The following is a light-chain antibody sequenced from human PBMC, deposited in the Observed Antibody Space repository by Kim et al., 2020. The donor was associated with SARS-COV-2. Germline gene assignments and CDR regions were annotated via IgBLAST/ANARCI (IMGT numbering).Light chain of an antibody. CDR1: NIGSKS. CDR3: QVWDSSSDHWV. Sequence: APGRAARITCGGNNIGSKSVHWYQRKPGQAPVLFIYYDSDRPSGIPERFSGSNSGNTATLTISRVEAGDEADYYCQVWDSSSDHWVFGGGTQLTVL. V-gene: IGLV3-21*04. J-gene: IGLJ3*02. CDR2: YDS.